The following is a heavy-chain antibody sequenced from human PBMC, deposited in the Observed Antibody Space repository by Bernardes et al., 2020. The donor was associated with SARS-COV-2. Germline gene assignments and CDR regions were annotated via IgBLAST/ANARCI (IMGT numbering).Heavy chain of an antibody. D-gene: IGHD6-19*01. Sequence: GSLRLSCAASGFTFDSYWMSWVRQAPGKGLEWVASIKQDGGEKNYLDSVKGRFTISRDNAKKSLFLEMNTLRAEDTAVYYCARDFTSGWYHYFDYWGQGTLVTASS. CDR1: GFTFDSYW. V-gene: IGHV3-7*04. J-gene: IGHJ4*02. CDR2: IKQDGGEK. CDR3: ARDFTSGWYHYFDY.